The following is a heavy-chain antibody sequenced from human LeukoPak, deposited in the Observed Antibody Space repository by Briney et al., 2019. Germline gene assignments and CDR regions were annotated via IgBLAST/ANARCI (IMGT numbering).Heavy chain of an antibody. D-gene: IGHD3-10*01. Sequence: GGSLRLSCAASGFTFSSYAMSWVRQAPGKGLEWVAVIWYDGSNKYYADSVKGRFTISRDNSKNTLYLQMNSLRAEDTAVYYCAREKGGVISNYYFDYWGQGTLVTVSS. V-gene: IGHV3-33*08. CDR1: GFTFSSYA. J-gene: IGHJ4*02. CDR2: IWYDGSNK. CDR3: AREKGGVISNYYFDY.